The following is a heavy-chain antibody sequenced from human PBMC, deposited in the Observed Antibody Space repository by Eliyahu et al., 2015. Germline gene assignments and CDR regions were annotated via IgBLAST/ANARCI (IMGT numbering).Heavy chain of an antibody. CDR3: AKHRVGATAISAASYSPTDT. CDR2: ITSSGSNT. Sequence: ELLLLESGGDFVQPGGSLRLSCXASGFPFSSXGXXGVRQAPGKGLEWVSSITSSGSNTYYADSVKGRFVISRDNSKNSLSLQMSSLRADDTAVYYCAKHRVGATAISAASYSPTDTWGHGTLVTVSS. D-gene: IGHD1-26*01. J-gene: IGHJ5*01. CDR1: GFPFSSXG. V-gene: IGHV3-23*05.